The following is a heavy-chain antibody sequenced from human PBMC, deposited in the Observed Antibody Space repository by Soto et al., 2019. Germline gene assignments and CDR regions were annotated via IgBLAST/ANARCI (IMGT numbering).Heavy chain of an antibody. CDR2: ISPYNGNT. J-gene: IGHJ6*02. D-gene: IGHD3-3*01. CDR1: GYTFLNYG. V-gene: IGHV1-18*01. CDR3: AREGELGFGVYYQYGMDV. Sequence: QVQLVQSGAEVRKPGASVKVSCKASGYTFLNYGISWVRQAPGQGLEWMGWISPYNGNTNYGEKLQGRVTMTTDTSANTAYMELRGLRSDDTAVYYCAREGELGFGVYYQYGMDVWGQGTTVTVSS.